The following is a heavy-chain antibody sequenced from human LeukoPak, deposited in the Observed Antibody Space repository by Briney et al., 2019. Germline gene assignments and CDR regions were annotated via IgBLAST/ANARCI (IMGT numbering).Heavy chain of an antibody. J-gene: IGHJ4*02. V-gene: IGHV1-46*01. Sequence: GASVKVSCKASGYTFTSYYMHWVRQAPGQGLEWMGIINSSGGSTSYAQKFQGRVTMTRDTCTSTVYMERSSLGSEDTAVYSCARWGYELLSSDYWGQGTLVTVSS. CDR2: INSSGGST. D-gene: IGHD2-15*01. CDR1: GYTFTSYY. CDR3: ARWGYELLSSDY.